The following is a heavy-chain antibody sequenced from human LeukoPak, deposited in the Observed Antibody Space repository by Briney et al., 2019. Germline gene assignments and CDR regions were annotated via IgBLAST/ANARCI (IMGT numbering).Heavy chain of an antibody. CDR2: INHSGST. CDR1: GGSFSGYY. V-gene: IGHV4-34*01. CDR3: ARATTVVTPYYFDY. Sequence: SETLSLTCAVYGGSFSGYYWSWIRQPPGKGLEWIGEINHSGSTNYNPSPKSRVTISVDTSKNQFSLKLSSVTAADTAVYYCARATTVVTPYYFDYWGQGTLVTVSS. D-gene: IGHD4-23*01. J-gene: IGHJ4*02.